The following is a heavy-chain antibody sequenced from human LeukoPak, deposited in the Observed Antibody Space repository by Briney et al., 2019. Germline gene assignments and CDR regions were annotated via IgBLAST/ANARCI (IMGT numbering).Heavy chain of an antibody. Sequence: SETLSLTCTVSGGSFSSYYWSWVRQPPGKGLEWIGYIYYSGGTNYNPSLKSRVTISVDTSKNQFSLKLSSVTAADTAVYYCARGPRVHCSGGSCYEFDYWGQGTLVTVSS. CDR1: GGSFSSYY. V-gene: IGHV4-59*01. J-gene: IGHJ4*02. CDR2: IYYSGGT. D-gene: IGHD2-15*01. CDR3: ARGPRVHCSGGSCYEFDY.